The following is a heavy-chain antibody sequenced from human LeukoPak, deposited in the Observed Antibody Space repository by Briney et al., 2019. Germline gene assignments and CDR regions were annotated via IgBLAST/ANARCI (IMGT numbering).Heavy chain of an antibody. Sequence: SETLSLXCTVSGGSISSYYWSWIRQPAGKGLEWIGRIYTSGSTNYNPSLKSRVTMSVDTSKNQFSLKLSSVTAADTAVYYCAIGFITGTVEDYWGQGTLVTVSS. J-gene: IGHJ4*02. D-gene: IGHD1-20*01. CDR1: GGSISSYY. V-gene: IGHV4-4*07. CDR3: AIGFITGTVEDY. CDR2: IYTSGST.